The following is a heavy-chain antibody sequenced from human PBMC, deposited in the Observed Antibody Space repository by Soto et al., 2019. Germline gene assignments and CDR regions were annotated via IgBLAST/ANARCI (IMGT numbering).Heavy chain of an antibody. V-gene: IGHV1-69*06. CDR2: IIPFFGTP. Sequence: QLVQSGAEVKKPGSSVKVSCKTSGGTFSNYAISWVRQAPGQGLEWMGGIIPFFGTPNYAQNFQGRVTITAEKSTRPAYIELSSLRPDDKAVYYCAKDKGGYYSHFESWGQGTLVTVSS. CDR1: GGTFSNYA. CDR3: AKDKGGYYSHFES. J-gene: IGHJ4*02. D-gene: IGHD3-3*01.